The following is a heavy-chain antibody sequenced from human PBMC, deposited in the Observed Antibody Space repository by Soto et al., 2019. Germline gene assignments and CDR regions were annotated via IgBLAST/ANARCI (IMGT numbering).Heavy chain of an antibody. CDR2: ISSSGSTI. Sequence: PGGSLRLSCAASGFTFSDYYMSWIRQAPGKGLEGVSYISSSGSTIYYADSVKGRFTISRDNAKNSLYLQMNSLRAEDTAVYYCASIAAIPPSICFDPWGQGTLVTVSS. CDR1: GFTFSDYY. V-gene: IGHV3-11*01. J-gene: IGHJ5*02. D-gene: IGHD2-15*01. CDR3: ASIAAIPPSICFDP.